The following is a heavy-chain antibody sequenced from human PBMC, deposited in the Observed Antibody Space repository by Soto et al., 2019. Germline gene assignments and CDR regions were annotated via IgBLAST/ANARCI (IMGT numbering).Heavy chain of an antibody. Sequence: EMQLVESGGGLVQPGRSLRLSCVGSGFIADDYAMHWVRQPPGKGLEWVSGISPNSETINYADSVKGRFTISRDNAKNSLFLQMNSLRPEDTAFYYCAKDMKWGGMTTIHYFDSWGQGTLVTVSS. CDR3: AKDMKWGGMTTIHYFDS. V-gene: IGHV3-9*02. D-gene: IGHD4-17*01. CDR1: GFIADDYA. J-gene: IGHJ4*02. CDR2: ISPNSETI.